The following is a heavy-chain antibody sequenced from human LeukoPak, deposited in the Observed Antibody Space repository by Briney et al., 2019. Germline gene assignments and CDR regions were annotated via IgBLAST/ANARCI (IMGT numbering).Heavy chain of an antibody. V-gene: IGHV3-7*01. CDR3: VRDEDSSGFNNWFDP. Sequence: GGSLRLSCAASGFTFNNYAMSWVRQAPGKGLEWVANIKQDGSEKYYVDSVKGRFTISRDNAKNSLYLQMNSLRAEDTAVYYCVRDEDSSGFNNWFDPWGQGTLVTVSS. CDR2: IKQDGSEK. J-gene: IGHJ5*02. CDR1: GFTFNNYA. D-gene: IGHD6-25*01.